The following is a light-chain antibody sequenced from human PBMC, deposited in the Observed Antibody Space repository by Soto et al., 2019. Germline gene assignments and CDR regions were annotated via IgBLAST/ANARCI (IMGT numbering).Light chain of an antibody. CDR2: DND. CDR3: GTWDNSLSVV. V-gene: IGLV1-51*01. J-gene: IGLJ2*01. Sequence: QSVLTQPPSVSAAPGQKVTISCSGGSSNIGDNYVSWYQQFPGTAPKLLIYDNDKRPSGIPDRCSGSKSGTSATLGITGLQTGDEADYYCGTWDNSLSVVFGGGTKVTVL. CDR1: SSNIGDNY.